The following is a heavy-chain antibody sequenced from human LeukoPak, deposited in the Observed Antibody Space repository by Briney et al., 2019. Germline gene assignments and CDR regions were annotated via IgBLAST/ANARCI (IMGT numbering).Heavy chain of an antibody. CDR3: VFYSSSRTRKYYFDY. D-gene: IGHD6-13*01. Sequence: GASVKVSCKASGYTFTSYDINWVRQATGQGLEWMGWMNPNGGNTGYAQKFQGRVTMTRNTSISTAYMELSSLRSEDTAVYYCVFYSSSRTRKYYFDYWGQGTLVTVSS. CDR1: GYTFTSYD. J-gene: IGHJ4*02. CDR2: MNPNGGNT. V-gene: IGHV1-8*01.